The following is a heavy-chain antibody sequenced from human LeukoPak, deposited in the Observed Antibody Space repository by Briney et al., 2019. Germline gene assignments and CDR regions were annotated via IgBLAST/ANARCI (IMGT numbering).Heavy chain of an antibody. CDR1: GLTISNNY. CDR2: IYSGGRT. V-gene: IGHV3-66*01. J-gene: IGHJ4*02. D-gene: IGHD3-22*01. Sequence: PGGSLRLSCAASGLTISNNYMSWVRQAPGKGLEWVSVIYSGGRTLYADSVKGRFTISRDISKNTLYLQMNSLRAEDTAVYYCARDRYYNSSGYTDYWGQGTLVTVSS. CDR3: ARDRYYNSSGYTDY.